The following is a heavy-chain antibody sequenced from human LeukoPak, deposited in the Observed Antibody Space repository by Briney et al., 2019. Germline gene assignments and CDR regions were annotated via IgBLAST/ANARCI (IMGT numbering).Heavy chain of an antibody. V-gene: IGHV4-4*02. Sequence: SETLSLTCAVSGGSILSTNWWSWVRQPPGRGLEWIGEIHLSGASNYNPSLKSRVNMSIDKSRNQLSLELTSVTAADTAMYYCARESGAFSPFGFWGQGTLVTVSS. CDR3: ARESGAFSPFGF. CDR2: IHLSGAS. J-gene: IGHJ1*01. CDR1: GGSILSTNW. D-gene: IGHD1-26*01.